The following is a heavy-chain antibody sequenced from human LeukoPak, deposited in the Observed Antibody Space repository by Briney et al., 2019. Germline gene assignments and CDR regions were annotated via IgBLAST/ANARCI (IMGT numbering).Heavy chain of an antibody. D-gene: IGHD3-9*01. J-gene: IGHJ6*03. V-gene: IGHV6-1*01. Sequence: SQTLSLTCAISGDSVSSNSAAWNWIRQSPSRGLEWLGRTYYRSKWYNDYAVSVKSRITINPDTSKNQFSLQLNSVTPEDTAVYYCAREGNDILTGPDYYYYYMDVWGKGTTVTISS. CDR3: AREGNDILTGPDYYYYYMDV. CDR2: TYYRSKWYN. CDR1: GDSVSSNSAA.